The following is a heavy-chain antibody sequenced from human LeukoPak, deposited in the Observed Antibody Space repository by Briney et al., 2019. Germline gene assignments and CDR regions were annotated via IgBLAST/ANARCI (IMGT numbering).Heavy chain of an antibody. Sequence: GESLRLSCAASGFSFSNYAMSWVRQAPVKVLEWISYLSSDNYTIYYADSVKGRFIISRDNAKDSLYLQMNSLRAEDTAVYYCARVATDGGAFDPWGQGTLVTVS. CDR2: LSSDNYTI. J-gene: IGHJ5*02. V-gene: IGHV3-48*01. CDR1: GFSFSNYA. D-gene: IGHD3-16*01. CDR3: ARVATDGGAFDP.